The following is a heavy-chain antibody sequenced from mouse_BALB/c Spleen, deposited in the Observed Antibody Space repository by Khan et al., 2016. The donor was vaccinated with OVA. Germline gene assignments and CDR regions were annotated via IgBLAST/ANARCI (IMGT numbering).Heavy chain of an antibody. Sequence: EVQPQESGPGLVKPSQSLSLTCTVTGYSITSGYGWNWIRQFPGNKLEWMGYISYSGSTNYNPSLKSRISYTRDTSKNQFFLQLNSVTTEDTATYYCARTARIKYWGQGTTLTVSS. D-gene: IGHD1-2*01. CDR2: ISYSGST. V-gene: IGHV3-2*02. J-gene: IGHJ2*01. CDR1: GYSITSGYG. CDR3: ARTARIKY.